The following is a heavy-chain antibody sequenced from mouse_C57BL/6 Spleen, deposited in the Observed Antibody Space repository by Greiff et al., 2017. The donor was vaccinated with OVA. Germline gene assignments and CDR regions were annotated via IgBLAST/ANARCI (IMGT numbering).Heavy chain of an antibody. J-gene: IGHJ2*01. CDR3: ARWATTFSFDF. V-gene: IGHV1-69*01. CDR1: GYTFTSYW. D-gene: IGHD1-1*01. CDR2: IDPSDSYT. Sequence: QVQLQQPGAELVMPGASVKLSCKASGYTFTSYWMHWVKQRPGQGLEWIGEIDPSDSYTNYNQKFKGKSTLTVDKHSSTAYMPHSSLTSADSAVYYCARWATTFSFDFWGQGTTLTVSS.